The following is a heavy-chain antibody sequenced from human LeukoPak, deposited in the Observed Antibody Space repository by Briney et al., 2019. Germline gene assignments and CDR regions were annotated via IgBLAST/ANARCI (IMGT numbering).Heavy chain of an antibody. CDR3: AKDFGAYSSSWYVFDY. CDR1: GFTFSSYA. D-gene: IGHD6-13*01. CDR2: ISGSGGST. V-gene: IGHV3-23*01. Sequence: GGSLRLSCAASGFTFSSYAMSWVRQAPGKGLEWVSAISGSGGSTYYADSVKGRFTISRDNSKNTLYLQMNSLRAEDTAVYYCAKDFGAYSSSWYVFDYWGQGTLVTVSS. J-gene: IGHJ4*02.